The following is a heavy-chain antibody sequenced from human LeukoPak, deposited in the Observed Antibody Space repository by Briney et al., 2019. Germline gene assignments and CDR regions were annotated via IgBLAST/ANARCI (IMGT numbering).Heavy chain of an antibody. Sequence: SETLSLTCAVYGGSFSGYYWSWLRQPPGKGLEWIGEINHSGSTNYNPSLKSRVTISVDTSKNQFSLKLSSVTAADTAVYYCARVYRYSSGWYDDYWGQGTLVTVSS. CDR3: ARVYRYSSGWYDDY. J-gene: IGHJ4*02. V-gene: IGHV4-34*01. CDR1: GGSFSGYY. D-gene: IGHD6-19*01. CDR2: INHSGST.